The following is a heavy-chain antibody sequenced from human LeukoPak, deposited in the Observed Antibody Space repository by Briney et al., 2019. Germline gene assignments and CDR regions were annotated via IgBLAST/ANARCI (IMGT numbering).Heavy chain of an antibody. CDR2: VYYNGNT. Sequence: KSSETLSLTCTLSTGSIGRDYWSWIRQPPGKGLEWIGYVYYNGNTIYNPSLKSRVTISVDTSKNQFSLDVTSVTAADTAVYYCARTTSSGWSRFFDFWSQGSLVTVSS. D-gene: IGHD6-19*01. V-gene: IGHV4-59*01. CDR1: TGSIGRDY. J-gene: IGHJ4*02. CDR3: ARTTSSGWSRFFDF.